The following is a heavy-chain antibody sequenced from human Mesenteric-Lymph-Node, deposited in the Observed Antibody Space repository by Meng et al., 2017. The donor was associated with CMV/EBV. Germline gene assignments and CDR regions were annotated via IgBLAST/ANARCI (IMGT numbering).Heavy chain of an antibody. Sequence: GESLKISCAVSGFSVTDNYMRWARQTPGKGLEWVSVIYSGGDTYYADSVRGRFTISRDNSKSTLYLQMNSLRLEDTAVYYCARQYSNYDQWGQGTLVIVSS. J-gene: IGHJ5*02. D-gene: IGHD4-11*01. CDR3: ARQYSNYDQ. CDR1: GFSVTDNY. CDR2: IYSGGDT. V-gene: IGHV3-66*02.